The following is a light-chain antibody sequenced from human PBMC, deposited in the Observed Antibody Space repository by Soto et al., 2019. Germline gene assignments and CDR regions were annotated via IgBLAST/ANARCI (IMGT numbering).Light chain of an antibody. CDR1: SSDVGGYNY. CDR2: EVN. Sequence: QSALTQPPSASGSPGQSVTISCTGTSSDVGGYNYVSWYQHHPGKAPKLMIYEVNKRPSGVPDRFSGSKSGNTASLTVSGLQVEDEADYYCNSYAGTKNVVLGGGTKLTVL. CDR3: NSYAGTKNVV. V-gene: IGLV2-8*01. J-gene: IGLJ2*01.